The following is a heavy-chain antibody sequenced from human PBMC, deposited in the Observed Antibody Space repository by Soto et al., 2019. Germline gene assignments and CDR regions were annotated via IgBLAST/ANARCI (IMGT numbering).Heavy chain of an antibody. CDR1: GGTFSSYT. V-gene: IGHV1-69*02. J-gene: IGHJ4*02. Sequence: XVKVSCKASGGTFSSYTISWVRQAPGQGLEWMGRIIPILGIANYAQKFQGRVTITADKSTSTAYMELSSMRSEDTAVYYCASSFGTGFYFDYWGQGTLVTVSS. CDR3: ASSFGTGFYFDY. CDR2: IIPILGIA. D-gene: IGHD3-9*01.